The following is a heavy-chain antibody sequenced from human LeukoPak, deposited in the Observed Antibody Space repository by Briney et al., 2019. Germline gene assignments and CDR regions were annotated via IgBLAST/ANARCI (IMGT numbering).Heavy chain of an antibody. Sequence: ASVKVSCKASGYTFTSYDINWVRQATGQGLEWMGWMNPNSGNTGYAQKFQGRVTMTRNTSISTAYMELSSLRSEDTAVYYCARDHPGYSSSWLNYYMDVWGKGTTVTISS. J-gene: IGHJ6*03. V-gene: IGHV1-8*01. CDR2: MNPNSGNT. CDR1: GYTFTSYD. D-gene: IGHD6-13*01. CDR3: ARDHPGYSSSWLNYYMDV.